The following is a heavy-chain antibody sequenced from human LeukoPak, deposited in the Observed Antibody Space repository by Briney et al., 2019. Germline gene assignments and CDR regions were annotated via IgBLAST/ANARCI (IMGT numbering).Heavy chain of an antibody. D-gene: IGHD6-13*01. V-gene: IGHV4-4*07. CDR2: TYTSGDT. Sequence: TPSETLSLTCTVSRASISDNYWSWSRQPAGKALEWIGRTYTSGDTNYNPSLKSRASVSVDTSKNQFYLSLRYVTAADTAVYYCTIGGASGSLAHWGPGTLVTLSS. CDR3: TIGGASGSLAH. CDR1: RASISDNY. J-gene: IGHJ1*01.